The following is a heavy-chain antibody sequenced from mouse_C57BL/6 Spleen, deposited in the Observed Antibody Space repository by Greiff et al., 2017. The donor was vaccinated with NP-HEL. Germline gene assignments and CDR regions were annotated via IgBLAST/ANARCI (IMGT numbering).Heavy chain of an antibody. V-gene: IGHV3-6*01. D-gene: IGHD1-1*01. CDR3: ARRYGSRRDYFDY. CDR1: GYSITSGYY. Sequence: EVQRVESGPGLVKPSQSLSLTCSVTGYSITSGYYWNWIRQFPGNKLEWMGYISYDGSNNYNPSLKNRISITRDTSKNQFFLKLNSVTTEDTATYYCARRYGSRRDYFDYWGQGTTLTVSS. J-gene: IGHJ2*01. CDR2: ISYDGSN.